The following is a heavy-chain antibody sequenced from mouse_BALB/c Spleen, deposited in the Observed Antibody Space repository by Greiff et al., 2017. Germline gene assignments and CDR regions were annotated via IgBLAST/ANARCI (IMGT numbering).Heavy chain of an antibody. J-gene: IGHJ4*01. D-gene: IGHD2-4*01. CDR1: GFTFSSFG. Sequence: EVKLMESGGGLVQPGGSRKLSCAASGFTFSSFGMHWVRQAPEKGLEWVAYISSGSSTIYYADTVKGRSTISRDNPKNTLFLQMTSLRSEDTAMYYCAREGVINYAMDYWGQGTSVTVSS. CDR2: ISSGSSTI. CDR3: AREGVINYAMDY. V-gene: IGHV5-17*02.